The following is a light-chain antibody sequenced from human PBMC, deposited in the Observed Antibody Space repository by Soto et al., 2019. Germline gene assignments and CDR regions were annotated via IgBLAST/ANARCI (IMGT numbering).Light chain of an antibody. V-gene: IGLV1-44*01. CDR1: SSNIGSNI. Sequence: QSVLTQPPSASGPPGQRVTISCSGSSSNIGSNIVNWYQQIPGTAPKLLIYSRNQRPSGVPDRFSGTTSGTSASLAISDLQSEDEAEYYCSAWDDSLNTVVFGGGTKLTVL. CDR2: SRN. J-gene: IGLJ2*01. CDR3: SAWDDSLNTVV.